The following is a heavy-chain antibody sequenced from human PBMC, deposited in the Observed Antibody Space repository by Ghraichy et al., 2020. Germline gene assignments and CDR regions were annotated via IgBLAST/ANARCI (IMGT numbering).Heavy chain of an antibody. Sequence: ASVKVSCKASGYTFARYAMQWVRQAPGQGLEWMGWINTGKGNTEYSQKFQGRVTITRDTSANTAYMELSSLRSEDTAVYYCARDTVGWGPYDYWGQGTLVTVSS. V-gene: IGHV1-3*04. CDR1: GYTFARYA. D-gene: IGHD4-23*01. CDR2: INTGKGNT. J-gene: IGHJ4*02. CDR3: ARDTVGWGPYDY.